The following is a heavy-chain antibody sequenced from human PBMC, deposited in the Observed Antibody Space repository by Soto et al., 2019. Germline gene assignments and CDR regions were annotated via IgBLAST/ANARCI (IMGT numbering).Heavy chain of an antibody. J-gene: IGHJ5*01. CDR1: GHSVSTNSAT. D-gene: IGHD2-8*01. CDR3: ARLIGNSWLDS. V-gene: IGHV6-1*01. Sequence: SQTLSLTCAVSGHSVSTNSATCDWIRQSPSRGLEWLGRTYYRSKWFNDYAESVRGRITINPDTSNNQFSLQLNSVTPDDTAVYYCARLIGNSWLDSWGQGTLVIVSS. CDR2: TYYRSKWFN.